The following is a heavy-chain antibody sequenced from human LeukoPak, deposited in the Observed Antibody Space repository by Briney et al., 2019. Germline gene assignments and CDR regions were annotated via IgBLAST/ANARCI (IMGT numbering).Heavy chain of an antibody. CDR1: GFTFSNYC. CDR2: INTDGSAT. Sequence: GESLRLSCAASGFTFSNYCMHWVRQAPAPGMVWVAHINTDGSATTYGDAAKGRFTVSRDNANNTLSLEMNSLRVEDTAVYYCARGTAAAAGIDYWGQGTLVTVSS. CDR3: ARGTAAAAGIDY. V-gene: IGHV3-74*01. D-gene: IGHD6-13*01. J-gene: IGHJ4*02.